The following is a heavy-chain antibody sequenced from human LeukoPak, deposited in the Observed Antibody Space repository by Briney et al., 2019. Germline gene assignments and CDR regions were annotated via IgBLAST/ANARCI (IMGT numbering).Heavy chain of an antibody. V-gene: IGHV5-51*01. CDR2: IYPGDSDT. Sequence: PGESLKISCKGSGYSFTSYWIGWVRQMPGKGLEWMGIIYPGDSDTRYSPSFQGQVTISADKSISTAYLQWSSLKASDTAMYYCARHSNYYDSTLVFNDYWGQGTLVTVSS. D-gene: IGHD3-22*01. J-gene: IGHJ4*02. CDR1: GYSFTSYW. CDR3: ARHSNYYDSTLVFNDY.